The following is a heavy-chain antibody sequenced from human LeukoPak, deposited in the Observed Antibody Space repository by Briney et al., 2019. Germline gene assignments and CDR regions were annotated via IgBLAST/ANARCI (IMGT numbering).Heavy chain of an antibody. V-gene: IGHV3-23*01. D-gene: IGHD6-6*01. CDR3: AKADREYSTSSADF. CDR2: ISGSGGST. J-gene: IGHJ4*02. CDR1: GFTFSSYG. Sequence: GGSLRLSCAASGFTFSSYGMSWVRQAPGKGLEWVSAISGSGGSTYYADSVKGRFTISRDNSKNTLYLQMNSLRAEDTAVYYCAKADREYSTSSADFWGQGTLVTVSS.